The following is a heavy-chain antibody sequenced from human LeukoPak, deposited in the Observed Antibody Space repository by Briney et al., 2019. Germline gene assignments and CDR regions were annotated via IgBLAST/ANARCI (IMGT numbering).Heavy chain of an antibody. V-gene: IGHV1-69*13. CDR1: GGTVSSYA. Sequence: SVKVSCKASGGTVSSYAISRVRQAPGQGLEWMGGIIPIFGTANYAQKFQGRVTITADESTSTAYMELSSLRSEDTAVYYCARTRGELYNWFDPWGQGTLVTVSS. CDR2: IIPIFGTA. J-gene: IGHJ5*02. CDR3: ARTRGELYNWFDP. D-gene: IGHD1-7*01.